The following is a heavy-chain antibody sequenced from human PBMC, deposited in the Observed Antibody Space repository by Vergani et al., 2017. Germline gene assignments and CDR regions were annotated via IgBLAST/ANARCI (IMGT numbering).Heavy chain of an antibody. CDR2: IYYSGST. Sequence: QVQLQESGPGLVKPSQTLSLTCTVSGGSISSGDYYWSWIRQPPGKGLEWIGYIYYSGSTYYNPSLKSRVTISVDTSKNQFSLKLSSVTAADTAVYYCARVGRDFCSGYPPPLDYWGQGTLVTVSS. CDR1: GGSISSGDYY. D-gene: IGHD3-3*01. CDR3: ARVGRDFCSGYPPPLDY. V-gene: IGHV4-30-4*01. J-gene: IGHJ4*02.